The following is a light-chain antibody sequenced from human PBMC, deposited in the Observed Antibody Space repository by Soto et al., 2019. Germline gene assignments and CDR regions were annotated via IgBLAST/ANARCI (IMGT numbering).Light chain of an antibody. V-gene: IGKV1-5*01. CDR3: QHLQYFLPV. J-gene: IGKJ4*01. CDR1: QTIWSW. CDR2: DAS. Sequence: EIQMSQSPSTLSASVGDRFTIPCRASQTIWSWLAWYQQKPGKAPKLLIYDASSLQSGVPSRFSASGFGTEVTLTIIILQAEDVARYCCQHLQYFLPVFCGGTKVDI.